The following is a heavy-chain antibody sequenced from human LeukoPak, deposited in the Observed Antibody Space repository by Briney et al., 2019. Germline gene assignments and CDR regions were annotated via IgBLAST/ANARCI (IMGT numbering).Heavy chain of an antibody. CDR2: IYHSGTT. CDR3: AREGWQWLVHAFDI. D-gene: IGHD6-19*01. CDR1: GYSISSGYY. Sequence: SETLSLTCTVSGYSISSGYYWGWVRQPPGKWLEWIGSIYHSGTTYYNPSLKSRVTISVDTSKNQFSLKLSSVTAADTAVYYCAREGWQWLVHAFDIWGQGTMVTVSS. V-gene: IGHV4-38-2*02. J-gene: IGHJ3*02.